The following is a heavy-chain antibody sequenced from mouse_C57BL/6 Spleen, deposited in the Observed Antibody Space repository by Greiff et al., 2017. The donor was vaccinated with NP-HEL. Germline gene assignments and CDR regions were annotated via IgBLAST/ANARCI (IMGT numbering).Heavy chain of an antibody. V-gene: IGHV1-4*01. CDR2: INPSSGYT. Sequence: QVQLKESGAELARPGASVKMSCKASGYTFTSYTMHWVKQRPGQGLEWIGYINPSSGYTKYNQTFKDKATLTADKSSSTAYMQLSSLTSEDSAVYYCARENYYGSEAWFAYWGQGTLVTVSA. CDR3: ARENYYGSEAWFAY. D-gene: IGHD1-1*01. CDR1: GYTFTSYT. J-gene: IGHJ3*01.